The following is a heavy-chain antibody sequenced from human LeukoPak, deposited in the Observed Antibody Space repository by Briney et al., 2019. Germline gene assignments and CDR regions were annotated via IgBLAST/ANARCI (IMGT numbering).Heavy chain of an antibody. Sequence: GGSLRLSCAGSGFNFNKAWMSWVRQAPGKGLEWVGRIKSQTEGGTTDYAAPVKGRFTISRDDSEKTLYLQINSLKTEDTALYYCTTDPAKNVLPGDYWGQGTLVTVSS. CDR2: IKSQTEGGTT. CDR3: TTDPAKNVLPGDY. J-gene: IGHJ4*02. V-gene: IGHV3-15*01. CDR1: GFNFNKAW. D-gene: IGHD3-9*01.